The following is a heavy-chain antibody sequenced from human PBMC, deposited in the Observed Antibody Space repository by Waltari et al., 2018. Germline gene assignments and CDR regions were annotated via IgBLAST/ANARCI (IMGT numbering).Heavy chain of an antibody. CDR1: GGSISSGGYY. D-gene: IGHD3-22*01. V-gene: IGHV4-31*03. Sequence: QVQLQESGPGLVKPSQTLSLTCTVSGGSISSGGYYWSWIRQHPGKGLEGLGSLHYSGSTYYNPSLKSRITISVDTSKNQFSLKLSSVTAADTAVYYCARFGPPNPAYDSSGYYYWGQGTLVTVSS. CDR3: ARFGPPNPAYDSSGYYY. CDR2: LHYSGST. J-gene: IGHJ4*02.